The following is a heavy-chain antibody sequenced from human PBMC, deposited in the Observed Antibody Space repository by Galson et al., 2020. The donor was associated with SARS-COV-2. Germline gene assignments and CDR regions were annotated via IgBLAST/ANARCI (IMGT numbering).Heavy chain of an antibody. J-gene: IGHJ1*01. Sequence: GESLKISCVASGFSFNNYAMHWVRQATGKGLEWVAVISDDGSNKYYADSVKGRFTVSRDNSKNTLSLQMNSLRAEDTAVYYCAKGGKWELLRSFHHWGQGTLVTVSS. V-gene: IGHV3-30*18. CDR2: ISDDGSNK. D-gene: IGHD1-26*01. CDR3: AKGGKWELLRSFHH. CDR1: GFSFNNYA.